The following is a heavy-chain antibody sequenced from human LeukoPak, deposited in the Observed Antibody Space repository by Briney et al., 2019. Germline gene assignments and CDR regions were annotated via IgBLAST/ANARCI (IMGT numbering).Heavy chain of an antibody. CDR2: INPNSGGT. J-gene: IGHJ5*02. V-gene: IGHV1-2*06. CDR3: ARARRTRGYSGYDYWFDP. D-gene: IGHD5-12*01. CDR1: GYTLTGYY. Sequence: ASVKVSCKASGYTLTGYYMHWVRQAPGQGLEWMGRINPNSGGTNYAQKFQGRVTMTRDTSISTAYMELSRLRSDDTAVYYCARARRTRGYSGYDYWFDPWGQGTLVTVSS.